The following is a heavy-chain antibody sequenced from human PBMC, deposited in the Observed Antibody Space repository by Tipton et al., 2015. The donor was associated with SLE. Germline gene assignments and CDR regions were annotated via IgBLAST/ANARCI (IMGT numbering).Heavy chain of an antibody. Sequence: TLSLTCTVSGGSISSHYWSWIRQPPGKGLEWIGYIYYSGSTNYNPFLKSRVTISVDTSKNQFSLKLSSVTAADTAVYYCARGGYSYGYWGQGTLVTVSS. CDR1: GGSISSHY. CDR3: ARGGYSYGY. D-gene: IGHD5-18*01. V-gene: IGHV4-59*11. CDR2: IYYSGST. J-gene: IGHJ4*02.